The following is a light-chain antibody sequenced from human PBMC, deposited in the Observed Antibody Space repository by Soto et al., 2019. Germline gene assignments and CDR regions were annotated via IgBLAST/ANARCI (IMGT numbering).Light chain of an antibody. CDR2: AAS. CDR3: LQINSYPYT. J-gene: IGKJ2*01. Sequence: IQLTQSPSSLPASVGDRVTITCRASQGITTYLAWYQQKPGKAPKLLIYAASALQSGVPSRFSGSGSGTDFTLTISCLQPEDFATYYCLQINSYPYTFGQGTKLEIK. CDR1: QGITTY. V-gene: IGKV1-9*01.